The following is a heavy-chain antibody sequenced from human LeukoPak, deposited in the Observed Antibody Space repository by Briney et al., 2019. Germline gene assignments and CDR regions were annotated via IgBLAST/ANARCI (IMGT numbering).Heavy chain of an antibody. J-gene: IGHJ6*03. Sequence: PGGSLRLSCAASGFTFSSSWMSWVRQAPGKGLEWVGRIKSKTDGGTTDYAAPVKGRFTISRDDSKNTLYLQVNSLRAEDTAVYYCARERREITLIRGSRPYFYYMDVWGKGTTVTISS. CDR2: IKSKTDGGTT. V-gene: IGHV3-15*01. CDR1: GFTFSSSW. CDR3: ARERREITLIRGSRPYFYYMDV. D-gene: IGHD3-10*01.